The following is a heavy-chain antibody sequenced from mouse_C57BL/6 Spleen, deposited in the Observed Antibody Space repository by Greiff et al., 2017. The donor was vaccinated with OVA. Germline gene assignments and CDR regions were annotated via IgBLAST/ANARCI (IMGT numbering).Heavy chain of an antibody. J-gene: IGHJ2*01. Sequence: EVQLQESGPGLVKPSQSLSLTCSVTGYSITSGYYWNWIRQFPGNKLEWMGDISYDGSNNYNPSLKNRISITRDTSKNQFFLKLNSVTTEDTATYYCASNWDFDYWGQGTTLTVSS. CDR1: GYSITSGYY. CDR2: ISYDGSN. V-gene: IGHV3-6*01. D-gene: IGHD4-1*01. CDR3: ASNWDFDY.